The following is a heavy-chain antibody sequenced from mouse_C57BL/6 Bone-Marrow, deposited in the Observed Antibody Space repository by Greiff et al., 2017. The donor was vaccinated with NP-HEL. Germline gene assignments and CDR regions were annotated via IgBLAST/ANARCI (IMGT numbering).Heavy chain of an antibody. J-gene: IGHJ1*03. CDR2: IYPGDGDT. CDR1: GYAFSSYW. CDR3: ARGGTRWYFDV. V-gene: IGHV1-80*01. D-gene: IGHD3-3*01. Sequence: VQLVESGAELVKPGASVKISCKASGYAFSSYWMNWVKQRPGKGLAWIGQIYPGDGDTNYNGKFKGKATLTADKSSSTAYMQLSSLTSEDSAVYVCARGGTRWYFDVWGTGTTVTVSS.